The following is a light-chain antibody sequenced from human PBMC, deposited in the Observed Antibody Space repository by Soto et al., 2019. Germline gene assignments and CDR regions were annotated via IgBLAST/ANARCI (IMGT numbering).Light chain of an antibody. Sequence: EIVLAQSPATLSLSAGEGATLSCMASQSVSSYLAWYQQKPGQAPRLLIYDASNRATGIPARFSGSRSGAEFTLTINSLQSEDFAVYYCQPYNNWPLTFGGGTKVDIK. J-gene: IGKJ4*01. CDR2: DAS. CDR3: QPYNNWPLT. V-gene: IGKV3-11*01. CDR1: QSVSSY.